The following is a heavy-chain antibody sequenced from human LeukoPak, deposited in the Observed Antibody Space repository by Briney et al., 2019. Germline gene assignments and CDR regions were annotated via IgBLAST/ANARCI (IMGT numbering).Heavy chain of an antibody. CDR3: ARDSHYCSGGSCYYYYGMDV. V-gene: IGHV4-34*01. J-gene: IGHJ6*02. CDR1: GGSFSGYY. Sequence: SETLSLTCAVYGGSFSGYYWSWIRQPPGKGLEWIGEINHSGSTNYNPSLKSRVTIPVDTSKNQFSLKLSSVTAADTAVYYCARDSHYCSGGSCYYYYGMDVWGQGTTVTVSS. D-gene: IGHD2-15*01. CDR2: INHSGST.